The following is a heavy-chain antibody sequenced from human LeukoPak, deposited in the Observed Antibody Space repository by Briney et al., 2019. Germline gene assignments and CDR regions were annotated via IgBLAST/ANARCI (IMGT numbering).Heavy chain of an antibody. V-gene: IGHV4-34*01. D-gene: IGHD1-26*01. CDR3: ARGGVGASTDY. Sequence: SETLSLTCAVYGGSFSGYYWSWIRQPPGKGLEWIGEINHSGSTNYNPSLKSRVTISVDTSKNQFSLKLSSVTAADTAVYYCARGGVGASTDYWGQGTLVTVSS. CDR1: GGSFSGYY. J-gene: IGHJ4*02. CDR2: INHSGST.